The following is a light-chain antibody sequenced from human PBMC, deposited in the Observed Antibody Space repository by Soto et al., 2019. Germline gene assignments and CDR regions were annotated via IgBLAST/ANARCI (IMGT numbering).Light chain of an antibody. CDR3: EQYGSSPPYT. CDR2: GAS. J-gene: IGKJ2*01. V-gene: IGKV3-20*01. CDR1: QVVSSSY. Sequence: EIVLTQSPGTLSLSPGERATLSCRTSQVVSSSYLAWYQQKPGQAPRRLIYGASSRATGIPDRFSGSGSGTDFTLTISRLEPEDCAVYYFEQYGSSPPYTVGPGTKLEIK.